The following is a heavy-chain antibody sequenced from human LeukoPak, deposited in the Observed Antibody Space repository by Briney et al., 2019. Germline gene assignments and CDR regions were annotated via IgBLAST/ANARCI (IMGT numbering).Heavy chain of an antibody. J-gene: IGHJ4*02. Sequence: ASVKVSCKASGYTFTSYYMHWVRQAPGQGLEWMGWISAYNGNTNYAQKLQGRVTMTTDTSTSTAYMELRSLRSDDTAVYYCARVRYYYGSGSNYYFDYWGQGTLVTVSS. CDR2: ISAYNGNT. CDR1: GYTFTSYY. CDR3: ARVRYYYGSGSNYYFDY. V-gene: IGHV1-18*04. D-gene: IGHD3-10*01.